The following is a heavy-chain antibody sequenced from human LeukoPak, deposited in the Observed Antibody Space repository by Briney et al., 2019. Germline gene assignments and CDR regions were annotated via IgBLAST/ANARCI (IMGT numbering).Heavy chain of an antibody. CDR2: ISGSGGST. CDR1: GFTFSSYG. V-gene: IGHV3-23*01. D-gene: IGHD2-15*01. CDR3: AKDPIVVVVAATRDSDY. Sequence: GGSLRLSCAASGFTFSSYGMSWVRQAPGKGLEWVSAISGSGGSTYYADSVKGRFTISRDNSKNTLYLQMNSLRAEDTAVYYCAKDPIVVVVAATRDSDYWGQGTLVTVSS. J-gene: IGHJ4*02.